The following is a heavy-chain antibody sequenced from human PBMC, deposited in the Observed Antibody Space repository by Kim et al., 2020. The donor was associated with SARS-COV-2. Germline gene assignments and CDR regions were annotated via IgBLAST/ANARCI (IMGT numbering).Heavy chain of an antibody. J-gene: IGHJ4*02. D-gene: IGHD3-10*01. CDR3: ARGGEQNYFDY. CDR2: K. Sequence: KQHADPVKGRFTISRDNSKNTLYLQMNSLRAEETAVYYCARGGEQNYFDYWGQGTLVTVSS. V-gene: IGHV3-30*01.